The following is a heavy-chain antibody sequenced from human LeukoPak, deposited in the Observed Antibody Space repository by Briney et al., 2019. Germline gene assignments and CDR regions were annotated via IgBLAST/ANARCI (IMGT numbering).Heavy chain of an antibody. D-gene: IGHD6-19*01. J-gene: IGHJ3*02. V-gene: IGHV3-7*01. CDR2: IKQDGSEK. Sequence: GGSLRLSCAASGFTFSSYWMSWVRQAPGKGLEWVANIKQDGSEKYYVDSVKGRFTISRDNAKNSLYLQMNSLRDEDTAVYYCARGGGSGRWGSAFDMWGQGTMVTVSS. CDR1: GFTFSSYW. CDR3: ARGGGSGRWGSAFDM.